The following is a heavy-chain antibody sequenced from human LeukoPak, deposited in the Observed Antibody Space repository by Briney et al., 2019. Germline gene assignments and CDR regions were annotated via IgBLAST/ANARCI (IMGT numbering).Heavy chain of an antibody. CDR1: GYTFIGYY. J-gene: IGHJ4*02. CDR2: INPNSGDT. D-gene: IGHD6-19*01. Sequence: ASVKVSCKTSGYTFIGYYIHWVRQAPGQGLEWMGRINPNSGDTNYEQKFQGRVTVTRDTSISTAYMELSSLRSEDTAVNYCAREGGAVAGTVADYWGQGTLVTVSS. CDR3: AREGGAVAGTVADY. V-gene: IGHV1-2*06.